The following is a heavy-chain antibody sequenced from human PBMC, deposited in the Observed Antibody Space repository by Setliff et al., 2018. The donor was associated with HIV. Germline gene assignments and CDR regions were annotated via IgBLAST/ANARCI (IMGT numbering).Heavy chain of an antibody. Sequence: SETLSLTCAVSGGSFSSSNWWSWVRQPPGKGLEWIGEISHSGSTNYNPSLKSRVTISVDTSKNQFSLKLSSVTAADTAVYYCAKGVAGLQYYYYYMDVWGKGTTVTVSS. CDR3: AKGVAGLQYYYYYMDV. CDR1: GGSFSSSNW. J-gene: IGHJ6*03. V-gene: IGHV4-4*02. D-gene: IGHD6-19*01. CDR2: ISHSGST.